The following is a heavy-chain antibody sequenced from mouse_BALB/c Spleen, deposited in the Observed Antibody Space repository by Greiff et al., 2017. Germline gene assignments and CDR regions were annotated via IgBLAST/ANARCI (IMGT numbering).Heavy chain of an antibody. CDR3: ASDGYSYAMDY. CDR1: GYTFTSYW. J-gene: IGHJ4*01. V-gene: IGHV1S41*01. D-gene: IGHD2-3*01. CDR2: IAPGSGST. Sequence: DLVKPGASVKLSCKASGYTFTSYWINWIKQRPGQGLEWIGRIAPGSGSTYYNEMFKGKATLTVDTSSSTAYIQLSSLSSEDSAVYFCASDGYSYAMDYWGQGTSVTVSS.